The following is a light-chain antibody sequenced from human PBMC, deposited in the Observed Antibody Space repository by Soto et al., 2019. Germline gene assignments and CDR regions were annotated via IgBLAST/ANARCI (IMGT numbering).Light chain of an antibody. V-gene: IGKV1-5*03. CDR1: QNINNL. Sequence: DIQMTQSPSTLSASVGGRVTISCRASQNINNLLAWYQQKPGKVPKLLIYKASSLESGVPSRFSGSGSGTDFTLTISGLQPDDFATYYCQHYYTYPYTFGQGTKLEIK. CDR3: QHYYTYPYT. CDR2: KAS. J-gene: IGKJ2*01.